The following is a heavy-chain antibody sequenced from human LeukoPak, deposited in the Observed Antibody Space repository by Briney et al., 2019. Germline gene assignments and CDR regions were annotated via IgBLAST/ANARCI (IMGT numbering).Heavy chain of an antibody. V-gene: IGHV3-30-3*01. D-gene: IGHD3-10*01. J-gene: IGHJ4*02. CDR3: ARDGYYGSGSYNY. Sequence: GGSLRLSCAASGFTCSSYAMHWVRQAPGKGLEWVAVISYDGSNKYYADSVKGRFTISRDNAKNSLYLQMNSLRAEDTAVYYCARDGYYGSGSYNYWGQGTLVTVSS. CDR1: GFTCSSYA. CDR2: ISYDGSNK.